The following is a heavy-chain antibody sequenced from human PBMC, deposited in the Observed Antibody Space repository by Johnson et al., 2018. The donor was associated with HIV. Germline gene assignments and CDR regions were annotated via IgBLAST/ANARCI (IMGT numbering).Heavy chain of an antibody. Sequence: QVQLVESGGGLIQPGGSLRLSCAASGFTFSSYAMHWVRQAPGKGLEWVAVISYDGSNQYYADSVKGRFTISRDNSKNTLYLQMNSLRAEDTAVYYCARVTSPVTTARYGAFDIWGQGTMVTVSS. D-gene: IGHD4-17*01. CDR2: ISYDGSNQ. CDR3: ARVTSPVTTARYGAFDI. CDR1: GFTFSSYA. V-gene: IGHV3-30*04. J-gene: IGHJ3*02.